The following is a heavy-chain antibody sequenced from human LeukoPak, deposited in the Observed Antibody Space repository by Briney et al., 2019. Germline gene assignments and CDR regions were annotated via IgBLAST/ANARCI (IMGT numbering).Heavy chain of an antibody. CDR1: GGTFSSYA. CDR2: IIPIFGTA. D-gene: IGHD6-19*01. V-gene: IGHV1-69*13. CDR3: ARGNSLGSGWRFDF. Sequence: APVKVSCKASGGTFSSYAISWVRQAPGQGLEWMGGIIPIFGTANYAQKFQGRVTITADESTSTAYMELSSLRSEDTAVYYCARGNSLGSGWRFDFWGQGTLVTVSS. J-gene: IGHJ4*02.